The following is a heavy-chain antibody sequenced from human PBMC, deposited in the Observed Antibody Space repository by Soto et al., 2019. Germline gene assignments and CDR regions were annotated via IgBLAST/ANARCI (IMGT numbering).Heavy chain of an antibody. Sequence: HVQLKESGPGLLQPSGTLSLTFAVCGDYITGDNWWSWVRQPPGKGLEWIWEIHHSGATNYNPSLQSRVTISLDKSKYHFAFKLNSGTAADTDMVYCATLGFHSMAVWGRGTTVTVSS. J-gene: IGHJ6*02. CDR1: GDYITGDNW. CDR3: ATLGFHSMAV. CDR2: IHHSGAT. V-gene: IGHV4-4*02. D-gene: IGHD7-27*01.